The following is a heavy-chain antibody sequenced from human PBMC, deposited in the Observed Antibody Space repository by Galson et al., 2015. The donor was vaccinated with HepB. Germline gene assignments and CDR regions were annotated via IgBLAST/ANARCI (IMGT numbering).Heavy chain of an antibody. V-gene: IGHV1-18*01. CDR1: GYTFNNYG. D-gene: IGHD3-22*01. Sequence: SVKVSCKASGYTFNNYGINWVRQAPGQGLEWMGWISAYNGNTNYAQKVQGRVTMTTDTSTSTAYMELRSLRSDDTAVYYCARDPAYDYDSSGYFAFDIWGKGTMVTVSS. CDR3: ARDPAYDYDSSGYFAFDI. J-gene: IGHJ3*02. CDR2: ISAYNGNT.